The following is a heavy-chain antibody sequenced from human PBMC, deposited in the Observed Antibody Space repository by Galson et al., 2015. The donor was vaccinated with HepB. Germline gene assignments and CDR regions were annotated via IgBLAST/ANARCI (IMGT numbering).Heavy chain of an antibody. CDR3: VRDGGDSYNWFDL. CDR2: ISRSSKVI. V-gene: IGHV3-48*02. CDR1: GFAFRDYR. D-gene: IGHD2-21*01. Sequence: SLRLSCAASGFAFRDYRMNWVRQAPGKGLEWISYISRSSKVIHYADSVKGRFTISRDNAKNSLHLQMDSLRDGDTAVYYCVRDGGDSYNWFDLWGQGTLVTVSS. J-gene: IGHJ5*02.